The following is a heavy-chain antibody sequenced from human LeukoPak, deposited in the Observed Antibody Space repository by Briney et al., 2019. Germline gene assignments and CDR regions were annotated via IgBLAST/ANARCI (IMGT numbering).Heavy chain of an antibody. J-gene: IGHJ6*02. CDR3: ARGRRVRGVMLAYYGMDV. D-gene: IGHD3-10*01. CDR1: GGSFSGYY. CDR2: INHSGST. V-gene: IGHV4-34*01. Sequence: SETLSLTCAVYGGSFSGYYWSWIRQPPGKGLEWIGEINHSGSTNYNPASKSRVTISVDTSKTQFSLKMSSVTAAKTAVYYGARGRRVRGVMLAYYGMDVWGQGTTVTVSS.